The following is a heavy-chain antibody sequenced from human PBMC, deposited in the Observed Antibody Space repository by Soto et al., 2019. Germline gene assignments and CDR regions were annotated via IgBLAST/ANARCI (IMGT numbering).Heavy chain of an antibody. V-gene: IGHV2-5*02. D-gene: IGHD3-3*01. CDR1: GFSLSTSGVG. Sequence: QITLKESGPTLVKPTQPLTLTCTFSGFSLSTSGVGVGWIRQPPGKALEWLALIYWDDDKRYSPSLKSSLTITTDSSKNQVVLTMTNIDPFHTATYYCAHIGTSSVFGVVITNHAFDIWGQGTMVTVSS. CDR2: IYWDDDK. J-gene: IGHJ3*02. CDR3: AHIGTSSVFGVVITNHAFDI.